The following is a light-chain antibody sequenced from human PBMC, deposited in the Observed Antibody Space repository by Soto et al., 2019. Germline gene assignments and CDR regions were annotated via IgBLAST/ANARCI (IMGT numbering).Light chain of an antibody. V-gene: IGLV2-14*01. CDR2: EVS. J-gene: IGLJ2*01. CDR1: SSDVGGYNY. CDR3: SSYTGSSTLV. Sequence: QSALTQPASVSGFPGQSITISSTGTSSDVGGYNYVSWFQQHPGKAPKLMIYEVSNRPSGVSNRFSGSKSGNTASLTISGLQAEDEADYYCSSYTGSSTLVFGGGTKLTVL.